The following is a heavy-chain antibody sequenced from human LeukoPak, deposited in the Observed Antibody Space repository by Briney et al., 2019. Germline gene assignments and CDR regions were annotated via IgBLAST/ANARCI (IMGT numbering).Heavy chain of an antibody. CDR3: ARQGRFSYFGMDV. CDR2: IYYAGRT. Sequence: SETLSLTCTVSGDSINGFYWSWIRQPPGKGLEWVAYIYYAGRTTYNPSLKSRVTISVDTSKNQFSLKLTSLTAADTAVYYWARQGRFSYFGMDVWGQGTTVTVSS. CDR1: GDSINGFY. D-gene: IGHD3-3*01. J-gene: IGHJ6*02. V-gene: IGHV4-59*08.